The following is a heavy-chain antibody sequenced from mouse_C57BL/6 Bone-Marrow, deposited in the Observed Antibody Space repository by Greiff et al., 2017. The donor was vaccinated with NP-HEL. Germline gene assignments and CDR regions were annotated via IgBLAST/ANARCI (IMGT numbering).Heavy chain of an antibody. V-gene: IGHV8-8*01. Sequence: QVTLKVSGPGILQPSQTLSLTCSFSGFSLSTFGMGVGWIRQPSGKGLEWLAHIWWDADKYSNPALKSRLTNSKDTSKNQVFLKIANVDTADTATYYCARMGFITTVVATNGDYWGQGTTLTVSS. CDR2: IWWDADK. CDR1: GFSLSTFGMG. J-gene: IGHJ2*01. D-gene: IGHD1-1*01. CDR3: ARMGFITTVVATNGDY.